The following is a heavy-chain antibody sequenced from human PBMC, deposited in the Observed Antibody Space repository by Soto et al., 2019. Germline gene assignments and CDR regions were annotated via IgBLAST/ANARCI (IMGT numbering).Heavy chain of an antibody. Sequence: PSETLSLTCTVSGGSISSGGYYWSWIRQHPGKGLEWIGYIYYSGSTYYNPSLKSRVTISVDTSKNQFSLKLSSVTAADTAVYYCARDLSGYQSFDYWGPGTLVTVSS. V-gene: IGHV4-31*03. CDR3: ARDLSGYQSFDY. CDR2: IYYSGST. CDR1: GGSISSGGYY. J-gene: IGHJ4*02. D-gene: IGHD3-3*01.